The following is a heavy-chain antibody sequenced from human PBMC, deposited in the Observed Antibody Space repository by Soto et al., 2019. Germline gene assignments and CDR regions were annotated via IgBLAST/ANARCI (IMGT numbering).Heavy chain of an antibody. Sequence: ASVKVSWQASGYTFNSYGISWVRQAPGQWLEWMGWISAYNGNTNYAQKLQGRVTMTTDTSTSTAYMELRSLRSDDTAVYYCARPPYYYDSSGYLDYWGQGTLVTVSS. V-gene: IGHV1-18*01. D-gene: IGHD3-22*01. CDR3: ARPPYYYDSSGYLDY. CDR2: ISAYNGNT. J-gene: IGHJ4*02. CDR1: GYTFNSYG.